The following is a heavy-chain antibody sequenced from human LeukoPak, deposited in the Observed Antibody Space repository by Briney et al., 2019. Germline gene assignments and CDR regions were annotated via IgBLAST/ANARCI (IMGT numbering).Heavy chain of an antibody. D-gene: IGHD2-2*01. V-gene: IGHV3-48*01. CDR2: ISSSSSTI. J-gene: IGHJ4*02. CDR1: GFTLSSYS. CDR3: AKSSTYCSSTSCSGVFDY. Sequence: GGSLRLSCAASGFTLSSYSMNWVRQAPGKGLEWVSYISSSSSTIYYADSVKGRFTISRDNAKNSLYLQMNSLRAEDMALYYCAKSSTYCSSTSCSGVFDYWGQGTLVTVSS.